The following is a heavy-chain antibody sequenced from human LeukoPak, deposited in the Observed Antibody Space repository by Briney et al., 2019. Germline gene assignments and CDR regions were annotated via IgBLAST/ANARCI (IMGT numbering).Heavy chain of an antibody. J-gene: IGHJ4*02. CDR3: ATGISSWYDGGY. Sequence: GASVKVSCKVSGYTLTELSMHWVLQAPGKGLEWMGGFDPEDGETIYAQKFQGRVTMTEDTSTDTAYMELSSLRSEDTAVYYCATGISSWYDGGYWGQGTLVTVSS. V-gene: IGHV1-24*01. CDR1: GYTLTELS. D-gene: IGHD6-13*01. CDR2: FDPEDGET.